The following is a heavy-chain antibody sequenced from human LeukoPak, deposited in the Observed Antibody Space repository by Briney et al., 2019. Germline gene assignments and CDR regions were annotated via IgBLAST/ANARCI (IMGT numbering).Heavy chain of an antibody. D-gene: IGHD3-22*01. Sequence: PGGSLRLSCEASGFTFGNYWMSWVRQAPGKGLEWVANINQYGNDKYYVDSVKGRFTISRDNAKNSLDLQMNSLRVEDTAIYYCLREETIVVIREPPPRGQGTLVTVSS. V-gene: IGHV3-7*01. CDR3: LREETIVVIREPPP. CDR2: INQYGNDK. CDR1: GFTFGNYW. J-gene: IGHJ4*02.